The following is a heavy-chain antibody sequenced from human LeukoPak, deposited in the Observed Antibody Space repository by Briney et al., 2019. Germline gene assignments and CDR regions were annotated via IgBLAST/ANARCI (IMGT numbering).Heavy chain of an antibody. CDR2: INSDGSST. CDR1: GFTFSGYW. D-gene: IGHD2-15*01. V-gene: IGHV3-74*01. CDR3: AKSSSSSCPQD. Sequence: GGSLRLSCAASGFTFSGYWMHWVRQAPGNGLVWVSRINSDGSSTSYADSVKGRFTISRDNSKNTLYLQMNRLTAEDTAMYYCAKSSSSSCPQDWGQGTLVTVSS. J-gene: IGHJ1*01.